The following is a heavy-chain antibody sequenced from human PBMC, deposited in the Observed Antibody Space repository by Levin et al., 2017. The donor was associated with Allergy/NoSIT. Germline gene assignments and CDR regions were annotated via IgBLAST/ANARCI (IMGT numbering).Heavy chain of an antibody. V-gene: IGHV3-53*01. CDR3: ARETSSWYFDY. D-gene: IGHD6-13*01. J-gene: IGHJ4*02. CDR1: GFTVSSNY. Sequence: HPSETLSLTCAASGFTVSSNYMSWVRQAPGKGLEWVSVIYSGGSTYYADSVKGRFTISRDNSKNTLYLQMNSLRAEDTAVYYCARETSSWYFDYWGQGTLVTVSS. CDR2: IYSGGST.